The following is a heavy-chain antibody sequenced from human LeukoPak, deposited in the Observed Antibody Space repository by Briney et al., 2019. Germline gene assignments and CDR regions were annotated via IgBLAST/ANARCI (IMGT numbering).Heavy chain of an antibody. J-gene: IGHJ3*02. CDR3: ARVRQLEGAFDI. CDR2: VYYSGSP. CDR1: GGSIRSSSYY. Sequence: SETLSLTCTVSGGSIRSSSYYWAWIRQPPGKGLEWIGTVYYSGSPDYNPSLKSRVTISVDTSKSQFSLKLSSVTAADTAVYYCARVRQLEGAFDIWGQGTMVTVSS. D-gene: IGHD6-6*01. V-gene: IGHV4-39*01.